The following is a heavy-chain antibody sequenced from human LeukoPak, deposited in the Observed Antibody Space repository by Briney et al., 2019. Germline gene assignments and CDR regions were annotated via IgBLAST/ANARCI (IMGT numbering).Heavy chain of an antibody. Sequence: ASVKVSRKASGYTFTSYYMHWVRQAPGQGLEWMGIINPSGGSTSYAQKFQGRVTMTRDTSTSTVYMELSSLRSEDTAVYYCARSFIWVPTVTTGSPYYFDYWGQGTLVTVSS. J-gene: IGHJ4*02. D-gene: IGHD4-17*01. CDR1: GYTFTSYY. V-gene: IGHV1-46*01. CDR3: ARSFIWVPTVTTGSPYYFDY. CDR2: INPSGGST.